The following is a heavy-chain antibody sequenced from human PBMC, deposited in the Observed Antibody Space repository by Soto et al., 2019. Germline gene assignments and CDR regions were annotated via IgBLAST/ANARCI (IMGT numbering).Heavy chain of an antibody. V-gene: IGHV4-39*01. CDR3: ARSNDYDSSGYYFDY. D-gene: IGHD3-22*01. CDR2: IYYSGST. CDR1: GGSISSSSYY. J-gene: IGHJ4*02. Sequence: SQTLSLTCTVSGGSISSSSYYWGWIRQPPGKGLEWIGSIYYSGSTYYNPTLKSRVTISVDTSKNQFSLKLISVTAADTAVYYCARSNDYDSSGYYFDYWGQGTLVTVSS.